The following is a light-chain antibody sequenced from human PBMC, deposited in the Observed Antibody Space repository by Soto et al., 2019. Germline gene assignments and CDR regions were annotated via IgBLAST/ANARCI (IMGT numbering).Light chain of an antibody. V-gene: IGKV3-20*01. J-gene: IGKJ1*01. CDR3: QQYMSSVT. CDR2: GAS. Sequence: EIVLTQSPGSPSLSPGQRATLSCRASQSVDTTFFAWYQKKPGQAPRLLIYGASKRATGIPDRFSGSGSVTDFTLIISRLEPEDFAVYYCQQYMSSVTFGQGTKVEIK. CDR1: QSVDTTF.